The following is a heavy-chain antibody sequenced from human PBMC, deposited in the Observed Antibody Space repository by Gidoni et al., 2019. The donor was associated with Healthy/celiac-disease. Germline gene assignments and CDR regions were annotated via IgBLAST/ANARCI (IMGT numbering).Heavy chain of an antibody. CDR2: ISWNSGSI. J-gene: IGHJ4*02. V-gene: IGHV3-9*01. Sequence: EVQLVESGGGLVQPGRSLRLSCAASGFTFDDYAMHWVRQAPGKGLEWVSGISWNSGSIGYADSVKGRFTISRDNAKNSLYLQMNSLRAEDTALYYCAKSPRRGSYSPPDYWGQGTLVTVSS. CDR1: GFTFDDYA. D-gene: IGHD1-26*01. CDR3: AKSPRRGSYSPPDY.